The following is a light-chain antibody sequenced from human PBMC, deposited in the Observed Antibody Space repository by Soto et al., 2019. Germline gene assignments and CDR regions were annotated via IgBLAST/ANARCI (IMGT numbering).Light chain of an antibody. CDR1: QRLSSSY. CDR3: HQYDNAPQT. V-gene: IGKV3-20*01. CDR2: GAS. Sequence: IVLTQSPGTLSLSPGQRATLSCRASQRLSSSYLAWYQQRAGQAPRLLIYGASTRATGIPDRFSGSGSGTDFTLTISRLEPEDFAVYYCHQYDNAPQTYGQGTKVDIK. J-gene: IGKJ2*01.